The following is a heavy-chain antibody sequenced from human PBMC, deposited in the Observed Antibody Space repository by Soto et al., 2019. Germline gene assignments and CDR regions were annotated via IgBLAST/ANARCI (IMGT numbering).Heavy chain of an antibody. CDR1: GFPFSAYT. CDR2: ITTSGGVM. CDR3: ARDYQWSFDY. D-gene: IGHD2-8*01. V-gene: IGHV3-48*01. J-gene: IGHJ4*02. Sequence: GGSLRLSCAASGFPFSAYTMSWVRQAPGKGLEWISYITTSGGVMFYADSVKGRFTISRDSAENSLFLQMNSLRAEDSAVYYCARDYQWSFDYWGQGVLVTVSS.